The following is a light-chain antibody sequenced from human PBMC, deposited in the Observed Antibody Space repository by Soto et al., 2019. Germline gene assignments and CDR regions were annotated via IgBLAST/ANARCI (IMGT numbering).Light chain of an antibody. V-gene: IGLV2-14*01. CDR3: SSYTGSNTPEV. J-gene: IGLJ1*01. Sequence: QSVLTQPASVSGSPGQSITISCTGSSSDVGAYHFVSWYQHHPGKAPKLILYEVTARPSGVSSRFSGSKSGNTASLTISGLQADDEANYYCSSYTGSNTPEVFXTGTKGTVL. CDR2: EVT. CDR1: SSDVGAYHF.